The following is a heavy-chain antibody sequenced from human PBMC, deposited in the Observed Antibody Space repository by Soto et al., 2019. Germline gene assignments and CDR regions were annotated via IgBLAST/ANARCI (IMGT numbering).Heavy chain of an antibody. Sequence: PGGSLRLSCAASGFTFSSYDMHWARQATGKGLEWVSAIGTAGDTYYPGSVKGRFTISRENAKNSLYLQMNSLRAEDTAVYYCAKDLDIVVVTYFDYWGQGTLVTVSS. CDR3: AKDLDIVVVTYFDY. CDR2: IGTAGDT. J-gene: IGHJ4*02. CDR1: GFTFSSYD. D-gene: IGHD2-21*02. V-gene: IGHV3-13*01.